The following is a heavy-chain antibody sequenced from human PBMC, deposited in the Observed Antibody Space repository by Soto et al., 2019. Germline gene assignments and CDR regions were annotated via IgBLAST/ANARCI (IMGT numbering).Heavy chain of an antibody. D-gene: IGHD3-22*01. Sequence: ASVKCSCKASGYTFTIYSITWVRQAPGQGLEWMGWISVYNGNTNYAQKLQGRVTMTTDTSTSTAYMELRSLRSDDTAVYYCARVRSPYYYDSSGYVYGVDYWGQGTLVTVSS. CDR3: ARVRSPYYYDSSGYVYGVDY. CDR1: GYTFTIYS. CDR2: ISVYNGNT. V-gene: IGHV1-18*01. J-gene: IGHJ4*02.